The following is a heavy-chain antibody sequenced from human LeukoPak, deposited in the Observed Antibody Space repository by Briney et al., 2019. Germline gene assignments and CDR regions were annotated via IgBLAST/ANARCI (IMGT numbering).Heavy chain of an antibody. Sequence: PSETLSLTCTVSGGSISSSSYYWGWIRQPPGKGLEWIGSIYYSGSTYYNPSLKSRVTISVDTSKNQFSLKLSSVTAADTAVYYCAREGHDYYGSGSPNYWGQGTLVTVSS. CDR1: GGSISSSSYY. V-gene: IGHV4-39*07. J-gene: IGHJ4*02. D-gene: IGHD3-10*01. CDR2: IYYSGST. CDR3: AREGHDYYGSGSPNY.